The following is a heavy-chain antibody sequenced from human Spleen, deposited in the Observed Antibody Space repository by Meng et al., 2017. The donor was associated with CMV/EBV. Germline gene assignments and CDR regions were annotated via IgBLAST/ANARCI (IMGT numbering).Heavy chain of an antibody. CDR2: ISYDENYK. Sequence: GESLKISCAASGFTFSSYAIHWVRQAPGKGLEWVAVISYDENYKYYADSVKGRFTISRDNAKNSLYLQMHSLRAEDTAVYYCARVGLTGNGDCWGQGTLVTVSS. J-gene: IGHJ4*02. CDR1: GFTFSSYA. CDR3: ARVGLTGNGDC. V-gene: IGHV3-30-3*01. D-gene: IGHD3-9*01.